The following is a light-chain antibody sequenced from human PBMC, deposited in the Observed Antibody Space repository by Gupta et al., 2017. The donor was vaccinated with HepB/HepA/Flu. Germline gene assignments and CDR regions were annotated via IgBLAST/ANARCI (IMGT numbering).Light chain of an antibody. V-gene: IGLV2-14*03. CDR3: TSYTSSSTYV. CDR2: DVT. J-gene: IGLJ1*01. Sequence: SALTQPASVSGSPGQSITISCTGISSDVGGYNFVSWYQQHPGKAPKLMIYDVTNRPSGVSNRFSGSKSGNTASLTISGLQAEDEADYYCTSYTSSSTYVFGTGTKVTVL. CDR1: SSDVGGYNF.